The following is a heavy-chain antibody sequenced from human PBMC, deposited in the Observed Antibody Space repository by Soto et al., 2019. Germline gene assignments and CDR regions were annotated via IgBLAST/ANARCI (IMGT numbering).Heavy chain of an antibody. CDR3: ARAECEGGSCYTLVGLRYGMDV. CDR2: ISYDGNNK. J-gene: IGHJ6*04. CDR1: GFTFSSYA. Sequence: QVQLVESGGGVVQPGRSLRLSCAASGFTFSSYAMYWVRQAPGKGLEWVAVISYDGNNKYYADSVKGRFTISRDNSKNTLYLQMHILRAEDTAVYYCARAECEGGSCYTLVGLRYGMDVWGKGTTVTVSS. D-gene: IGHD2-15*01. V-gene: IGHV3-30-3*01.